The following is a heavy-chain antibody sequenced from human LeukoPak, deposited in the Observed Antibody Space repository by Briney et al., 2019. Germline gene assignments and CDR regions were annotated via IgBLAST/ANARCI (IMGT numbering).Heavy chain of an antibody. CDR1: GHTFTDDY. J-gene: IGHJ4*02. D-gene: IGHD1-26*01. Sequence: GASVKVSCKTSGHTFTDDYIHWVRQAPGQGLEWMGILNPSGGSTSYAQKFQGRVTMTGDMSTSTLYMELSSLIYDDTAVYYCARDMPPKVGATTYKSPGYFDYWGQGTLVTVSS. V-gene: IGHV1-46*01. CDR2: LNPSGGST. CDR3: ARDMPPKVGATTYKSPGYFDY.